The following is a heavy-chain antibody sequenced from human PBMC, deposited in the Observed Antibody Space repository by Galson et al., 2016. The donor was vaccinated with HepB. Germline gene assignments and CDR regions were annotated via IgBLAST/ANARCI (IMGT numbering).Heavy chain of an antibody. CDR1: GFTFKNCV. CDR2: ISDSATST. Sequence: SLRLSCAASGFTFKNCVMSWVRQTPGKGLQWVSGISDSATSTYYADSVKGRFTISRDNSKNTLFLQMTSLRAEDTAVYYCAKGGYYEFWTDYFIGYWGQGTLVTVSS. D-gene: IGHD3/OR15-3a*01. CDR3: AKGGYYEFWTDYFIGY. J-gene: IGHJ4*02. V-gene: IGHV3-23*01.